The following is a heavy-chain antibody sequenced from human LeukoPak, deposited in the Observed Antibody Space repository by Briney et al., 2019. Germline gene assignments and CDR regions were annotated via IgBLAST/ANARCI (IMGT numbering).Heavy chain of an antibody. D-gene: IGHD2-2*01. CDR3: ARDNQFIVVPAAMRSSWFDP. CDR1: GYTFTSYG. V-gene: IGHV1-18*01. CDR2: ISAYNGNT. J-gene: IGHJ5*02. Sequence: ASVKVSCKASGYTFTSYGISWVRQAPGQGLEWMGWISAYNGNTNYAQTLQGRVTMTTDTSTSTAYMELRSLRSDDTAVYYCARDNQFIVVPAAMRSSWFDPWGQGTLVTVSS.